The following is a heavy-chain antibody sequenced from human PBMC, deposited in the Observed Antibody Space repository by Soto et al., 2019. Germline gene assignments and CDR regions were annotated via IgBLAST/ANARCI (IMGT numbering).Heavy chain of an antibody. Sequence: ASVKVSCKXSGYTLTELSMHWVRQAPGKGLEWMGGFDPEDGKTIYAQKFQGRVTMTEDTSTDTAYMELSSLRSEDTAVYYCATSGGSYPDAFDIWGQGTMVTVSS. CDR3: ATSGGSYPDAFDI. CDR2: FDPEDGKT. J-gene: IGHJ3*02. D-gene: IGHD1-26*01. CDR1: GYTLTELS. V-gene: IGHV1-24*01.